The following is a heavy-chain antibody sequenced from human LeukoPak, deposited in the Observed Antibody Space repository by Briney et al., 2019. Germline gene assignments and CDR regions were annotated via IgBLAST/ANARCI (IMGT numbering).Heavy chain of an antibody. CDR2: INHSGST. J-gene: IGHJ1*01. CDR3: ARARGYCSGGSCYQKYFQH. CDR1: GGSFSGYY. D-gene: IGHD2-15*01. V-gene: IGHV4-34*01. Sequence: SETLSLTCAVYGGSFSGYYWSWTRQPPGKGLEWIGEINHSGSTNYNQSLKSRVTISVDTSKNQFSLKLSSVTAADTAVYYCARARGYCSGGSCYQKYFQHWGQGTLVTVSS.